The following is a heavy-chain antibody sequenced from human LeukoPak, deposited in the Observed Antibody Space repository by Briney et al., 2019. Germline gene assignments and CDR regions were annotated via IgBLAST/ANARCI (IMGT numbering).Heavy chain of an antibody. CDR2: ISTSGRT. Sequence: SETLSLTCTVSGGSITTYYWSWIRQPAGKGLEWIGRISTSGRTNYNPSLKSRVTISVDTSKNQFSLKLSSVTAADTAVYYCARGGYSYGYYYYYMDVWGKGTTVTISS. J-gene: IGHJ6*03. CDR3: ARGGYSYGYYYYYMDV. CDR1: GGSITTYY. V-gene: IGHV4-4*07. D-gene: IGHD5-18*01.